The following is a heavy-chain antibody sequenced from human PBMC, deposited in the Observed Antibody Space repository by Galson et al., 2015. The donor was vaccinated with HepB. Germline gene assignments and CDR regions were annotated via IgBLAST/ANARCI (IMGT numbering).Heavy chain of an antibody. D-gene: IGHD3-22*01. CDR2: ISSSSSYT. Sequence: SLRLSCAASGFTFSDYYMSWIRQAPGKGLEWVSYISSSSSYTNYADSVKGRFTISRDNAKNSLYLQMNSLRAEDTAVYYCARDSSYYYDSSGYFYYYYGMDVWGQGTTVTVSS. CDR1: GFTFSDYY. J-gene: IGHJ6*02. CDR3: ARDSSYYYDSSGYFYYYYGMDV. V-gene: IGHV3-11*06.